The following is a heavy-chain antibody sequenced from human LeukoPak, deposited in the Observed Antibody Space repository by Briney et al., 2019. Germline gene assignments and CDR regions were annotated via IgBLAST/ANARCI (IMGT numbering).Heavy chain of an antibody. Sequence: GGTLRLSCAASGFTFSSYGMSWVRQAPGKGLEWVSAISGSGGSTYYADSVKGRFTISRDNSKNTLYLQMNSLRAEDTAVYYCAKVGRFLLDIVVVVAAPFDYWGQGTLVTVSS. CDR3: AKVGRFLLDIVVVVAAPFDY. V-gene: IGHV3-23*01. CDR1: GFTFSSYG. D-gene: IGHD2-15*01. J-gene: IGHJ4*02. CDR2: ISGSGGST.